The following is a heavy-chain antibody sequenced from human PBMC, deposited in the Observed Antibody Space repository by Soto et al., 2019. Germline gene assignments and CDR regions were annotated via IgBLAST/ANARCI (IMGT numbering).Heavy chain of an antibody. CDR2: IVVGSGNT. V-gene: IGHV1-58*01. CDR3: AAVTPLYDSSGYYQFDY. Sequence: GASVKVSCKASGYTFPSAAVQWLRQARGQRLEWIGWIVVGSGNTNYAQKFQERVTITRDMSTSTAYMELSSLRSEDTAVYYCAAVTPLYDSSGYYQFDYWGQGTLVTVSS. D-gene: IGHD3-22*01. CDR1: GYTFPSAA. J-gene: IGHJ4*02.